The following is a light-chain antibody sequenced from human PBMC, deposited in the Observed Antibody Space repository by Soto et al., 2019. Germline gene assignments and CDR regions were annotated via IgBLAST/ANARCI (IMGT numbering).Light chain of an antibody. J-gene: IGKJ2*01. CDR3: QQSYSTPGYT. CDR1: QSISSY. CDR2: AAS. V-gene: IGKV1-39*01. Sequence: DIQMTQSPSSLSASVGDRVTITCRASQSISSYLNWYQQKPGKAPKLLIYAASSLQIGVPSRFSGSGSGTDFTLTISSLQPEDFATYYCQQSYSTPGYTFGQGTKLEIK.